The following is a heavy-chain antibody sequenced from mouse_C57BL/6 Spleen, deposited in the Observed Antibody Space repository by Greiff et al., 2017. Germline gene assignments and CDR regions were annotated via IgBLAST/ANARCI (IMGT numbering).Heavy chain of an antibody. CDR3: AREGGYGCFAY. V-gene: IGHV5-4*01. CDR1: GFTFSSYA. D-gene: IGHD2-2*01. J-gene: IGHJ3*01. CDR2: ISDGGSYT. Sequence: EVQVVESGGGLVKPGGSLKLSCAASGFTFSSYAMSWVRQTPEKRLEWVATISDGGSYTYYPDNVKGRFTISRDNAKNNLYLQMSHLKSEDTAMYYCAREGGYGCFAYWGQGTLVTVSA.